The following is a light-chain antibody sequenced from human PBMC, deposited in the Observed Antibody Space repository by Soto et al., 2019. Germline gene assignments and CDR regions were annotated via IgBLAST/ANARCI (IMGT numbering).Light chain of an antibody. V-gene: IGKV3-20*01. CDR3: QQFDRSLPSWT. CDR1: QCVSSNY. Sequence: ETVLTQSPGTLSLSPGERATLSCRASQCVSSNYLAWYQHIPGQAPRLLIYGASTRATGIPDRFSGSGYATDLTLTISRLEPEDFAVYYCQQFDRSLPSWTYGQGTKVE. J-gene: IGKJ1*01. CDR2: GAS.